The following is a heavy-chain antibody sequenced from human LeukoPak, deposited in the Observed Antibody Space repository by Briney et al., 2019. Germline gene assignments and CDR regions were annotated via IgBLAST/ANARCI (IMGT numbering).Heavy chain of an antibody. V-gene: IGHV3-23*01. Sequence: GGSLRLSCAASGFTFSSYAMSWVRQAPGKGLEWVSAISGSGGSTYYADSVKGRFTISRDNSKNTLYLQMNSLRAEDTAVYYCAKDLGYSYGPYYYYMDVWGKGTTVTVSS. CDR2: ISGSGGST. CDR3: AKDLGYSYGPYYYYMDV. CDR1: GFTFSSYA. D-gene: IGHD5-18*01. J-gene: IGHJ6*03.